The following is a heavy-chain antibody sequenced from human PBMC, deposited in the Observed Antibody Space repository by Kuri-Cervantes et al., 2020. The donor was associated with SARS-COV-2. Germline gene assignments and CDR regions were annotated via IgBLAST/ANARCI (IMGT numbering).Heavy chain of an antibody. V-gene: IGHV4-39*07. CDR2: IYYSGST. CDR1: GGSISSSSYY. J-gene: IGHJ4*02. CDR3: ARGNMVRGVTDY. D-gene: IGHD3-10*01. Sequence: ESLKISCTVSGGSISSSSYYWGWIRQPPGKGLEWIGSIYYSGSTYYNPSLKSRVTISVDTSKNQFSLKLSSVTAADTAVYYCARGNMVRGVTDYWGQGTLVTVSS.